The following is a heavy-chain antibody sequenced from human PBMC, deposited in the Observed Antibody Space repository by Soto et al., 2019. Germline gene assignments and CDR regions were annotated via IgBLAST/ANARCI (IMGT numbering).Heavy chain of an antibody. Sequence: LRLSCAASGFTFSSHSMNWVRQAPGKGLEWVSSITSSSSYINYADSVKGRFTISRDNAKTSLYLQMNSLRAEDTAVYYCAREPGVSSGWYVDYWGQGTLVTVSS. D-gene: IGHD6-19*01. CDR1: GFTFSSHS. V-gene: IGHV3-21*01. J-gene: IGHJ4*02. CDR2: ITSSSSYI. CDR3: AREPGVSSGWYVDY.